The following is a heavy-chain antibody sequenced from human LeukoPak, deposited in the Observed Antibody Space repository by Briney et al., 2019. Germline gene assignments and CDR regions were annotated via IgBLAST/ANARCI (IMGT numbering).Heavy chain of an antibody. D-gene: IGHD1-7*01. CDR3: ARTGGGVLELLSYYFDY. CDR1: GGSISSSSYY. Sequence: TSETLSLTCTVSGGSISSSSYYWGWIRQPAGKGLEWIGRIYTSGSTNYNPSLKSRVTMSVDTSKNQFSLKLSSVTAADTAVYYCARTGGGVLELLSYYFDYWGQGTLVTVSS. V-gene: IGHV4-61*02. J-gene: IGHJ4*02. CDR2: IYTSGST.